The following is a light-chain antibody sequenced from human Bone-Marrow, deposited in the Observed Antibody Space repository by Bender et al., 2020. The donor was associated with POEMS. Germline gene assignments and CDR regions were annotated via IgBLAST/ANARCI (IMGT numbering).Light chain of an antibody. CDR2: EAT. CDR1: SSDIGTYNL. Sequence: QSALTQSASVSGSPGQSITISCTGTSSDIGTYNLVSWYQQPPGTAPELIIYEATKRPSGVSDRFSGSKSGNTASLTIDGLQADDEGDYYCCAYAGTTGYVFGSGTRVTVL. V-gene: IGLV2-23*01. CDR3: CAYAGTTGYV. J-gene: IGLJ1*01.